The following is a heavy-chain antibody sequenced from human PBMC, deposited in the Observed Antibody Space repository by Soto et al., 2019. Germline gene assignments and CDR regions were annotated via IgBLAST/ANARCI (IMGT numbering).Heavy chain of an antibody. CDR2: IYYSGST. J-gene: IGHJ6*02. V-gene: IGHV4-31*03. D-gene: IGHD5-12*01. CDR1: GGSISSGGYY. Sequence: PSETLSLTCTVSGGSISSGGYYWSWIRQHPVKGLEWIGYIYYSGSTYYNPSLKTRVTISVDTSKNQFSLKLSSVTAADTAVYYCAREDIVATIPSGGYYYGMDVWGQGTTVNVSS. CDR3: AREDIVATIPSGGYYYGMDV.